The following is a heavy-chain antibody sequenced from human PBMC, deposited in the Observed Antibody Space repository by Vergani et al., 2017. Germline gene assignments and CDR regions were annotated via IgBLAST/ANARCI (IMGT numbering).Heavy chain of an antibody. CDR1: GFTVSSNY. J-gene: IGHJ4*02. CDR2: IYSGGST. Sequence: EVQLVESGGGLVQPGGSLRLSCAASGFTVSSNYMSWVRQAPGKGLEWVSVIYSGGSTYYADSVKGRFTISRHNSKNTLYLQMNSLKTEDTAVYYCASGSRLGDSSGYTWGQGTLVTVSS. D-gene: IGHD3-22*01. V-gene: IGHV3-53*04. CDR3: ASGSRLGDSSGYT.